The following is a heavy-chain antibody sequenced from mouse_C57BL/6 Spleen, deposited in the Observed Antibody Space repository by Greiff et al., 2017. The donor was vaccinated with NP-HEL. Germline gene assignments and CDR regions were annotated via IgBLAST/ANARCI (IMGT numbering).Heavy chain of an antibody. D-gene: IGHD1-1*01. V-gene: IGHV1-50*01. CDR3: ARWDYGSSYGYYYAMDY. J-gene: IGHJ4*01. CDR1: GYTFTSYW. Sequence: VQLQQSGAELVKPGASVKLSCKASGYTFTSYWMQWVKQRPGQGLEWIGEIDPSDSYTNYNQKFKGKATLTVDTSSSTAYMQLSSLTSEDSAVYYCARWDYGSSYGYYYAMDYWGQGTSVTVSS. CDR2: IDPSDSYT.